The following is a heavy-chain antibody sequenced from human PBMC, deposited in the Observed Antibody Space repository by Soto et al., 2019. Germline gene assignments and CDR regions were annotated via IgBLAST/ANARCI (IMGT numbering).Heavy chain of an antibody. CDR2: IYYSGST. V-gene: IGHV4-30-4*01. D-gene: IGHD3-22*01. J-gene: IGHJ4*02. Sequence: SETLSLTCTVSGGSISSGDYYWSWIRQPPGKGLEWIGYIYYSGSTYYNPSLKSRVTISVDTSKNQFSLKLSSVTAADTAVYYCARVAGYYDSSGYYLFDYWGQGTLVTV. CDR3: ARVAGYYDSSGYYLFDY. CDR1: GGSISSGDYY.